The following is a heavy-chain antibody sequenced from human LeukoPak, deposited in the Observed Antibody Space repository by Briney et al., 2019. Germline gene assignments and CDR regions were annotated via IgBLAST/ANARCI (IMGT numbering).Heavy chain of an antibody. Sequence: PSETLSLTCAVYGGSFSGYYWSWIRQPPGKGLEWIGEINHSGSTNYNPSLKGRVTISVDTSKNQFSLKLSSVTAADTAVYYCARVGMYYDFWSLRGNYMDVWGKGTTVTVSS. J-gene: IGHJ6*03. CDR3: ARVGMYYDFWSLRGNYMDV. CDR2: INHSGST. V-gene: IGHV4-34*01. CDR1: GGSFSGYY. D-gene: IGHD3-3*01.